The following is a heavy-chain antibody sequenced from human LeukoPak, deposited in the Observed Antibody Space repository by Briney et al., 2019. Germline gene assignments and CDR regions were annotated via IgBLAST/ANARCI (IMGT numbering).Heavy chain of an antibody. CDR3: ARGYCSGGSCYSVENWFDP. V-gene: IGHV1-2*06. CDR2: INPNSGGT. J-gene: IGHJ5*02. D-gene: IGHD2-15*01. Sequence: ASVKVSCKAAGYTFTGYYMFWVRQPPGQGLEWMGRINPNSGGTNYAQKFQGRVTMTRDTSISTAYMELSRLRSDDTAVYYCARGYCSGGSCYSVENWFDPWGQGTLVTVSS. CDR1: GYTFTGYY.